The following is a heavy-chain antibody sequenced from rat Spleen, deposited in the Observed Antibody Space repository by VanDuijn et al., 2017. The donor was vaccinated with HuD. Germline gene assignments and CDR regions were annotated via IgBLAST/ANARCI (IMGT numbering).Heavy chain of an antibody. CDR2: ISYDGSAT. CDR3: ATGPRILRLDWFAY. D-gene: IGHD1-6*01. Sequence: EVQLVESGGDLVQPGRSLKLSCAASGLSFSNYDMAWVRQAPTKGLEWVASISYDGSATFYRDSVQGRFTISRDNAKSTLYLHMDSLTSEDTATYYCATGPRILRLDWFAYWGQGTLVTVSS. CDR1: GLSFSNYD. V-gene: IGHV5-29*01. J-gene: IGHJ3*01.